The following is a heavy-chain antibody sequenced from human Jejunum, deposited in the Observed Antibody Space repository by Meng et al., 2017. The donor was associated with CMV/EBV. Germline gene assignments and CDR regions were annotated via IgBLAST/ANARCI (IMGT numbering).Heavy chain of an antibody. Sequence: CACSGFTVNDTCMSWVRQAPGKGLEWVSTLYTGGSTYYADSVKGQFTISRDNSKNTLYLQVNSLRAEDTAVYYCARHRSGGDSEFDYWGQGALVTVSS. CDR2: LYTGGST. CDR3: ARHRSGGDSEFDY. CDR1: GFTVNDTC. D-gene: IGHD1-26*01. J-gene: IGHJ4*02. V-gene: IGHV3-66*04.